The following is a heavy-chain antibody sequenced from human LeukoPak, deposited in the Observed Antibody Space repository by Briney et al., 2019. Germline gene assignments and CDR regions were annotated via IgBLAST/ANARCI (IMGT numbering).Heavy chain of an antibody. CDR2: INPNSGGT. J-gene: IGHJ4*02. CDR3: ARDIEGVEDSSAPTHY. Sequence: GASVKVSRMASGYTFTGYYMHWVRQAPGQGLEWMGWINPNSGGTNYAQKFQGRVTMTRDTSISTAYMELSRLRSDDTAVYYCARDIEGVEDSSAPTHYWGQGTLVTVSS. CDR1: GYTFTGYY. D-gene: IGHD3-22*01. V-gene: IGHV1-2*02.